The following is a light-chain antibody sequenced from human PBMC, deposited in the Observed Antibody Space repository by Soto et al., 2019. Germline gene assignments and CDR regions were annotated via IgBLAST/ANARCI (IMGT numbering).Light chain of an antibody. J-gene: IGKJ2*01. CDR1: QDISNY. CDR3: QQYDILPL. Sequence: DIQMTQSPSSLSASVGGRVTITCQTSQDISNYLNWYQQKPGKAPKLLIYDASNLETGVPSRFSGSGSGTEFTFTISSLQPEDFATYYCQQYDILPLFGQGTKVEIK. V-gene: IGKV1-33*01. CDR2: DAS.